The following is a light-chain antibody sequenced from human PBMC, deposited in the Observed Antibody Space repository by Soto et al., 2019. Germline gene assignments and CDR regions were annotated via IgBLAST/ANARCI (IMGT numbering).Light chain of an antibody. CDR2: WAS. CDR1: QSVLYSSNNKNY. CDR3: QQYNSWPLT. V-gene: IGKV4-1*01. Sequence: DIVITQTPYSLAVSLFERATINCKSSQSVLYSSNNKNYLAWYQQKPGQPPKLLIYWASTRESGVPDRFSGSGSGTEFTLTISSLQSEDFAVYYCQQYNSWPLTFGGGTKVDIK. J-gene: IGKJ4*01.